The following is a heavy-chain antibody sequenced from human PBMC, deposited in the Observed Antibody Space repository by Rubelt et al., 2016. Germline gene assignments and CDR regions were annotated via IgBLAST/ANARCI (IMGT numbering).Heavy chain of an antibody. CDR2: ISYDGRNK. V-gene: IGHV3-30-3*02. Sequence: GFTFSSYAMHWVRPAPGQRLGWGAGISYDGRNKYYASSVKGRFPIPKDNSKNSLYLQMNSLRAEDTAVYYCAKPTSTWITFHYWGQGTLVTVSS. D-gene: IGHD6-13*01. CDR3: AKPTSTWITFHY. J-gene: IGHJ4*02. CDR1: GFTFSSYA.